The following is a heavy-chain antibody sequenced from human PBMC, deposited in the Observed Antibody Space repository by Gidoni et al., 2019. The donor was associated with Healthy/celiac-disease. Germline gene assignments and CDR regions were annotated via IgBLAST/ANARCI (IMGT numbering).Heavy chain of an antibody. CDR3: AKDPHDSSDYYGGAFNI. D-gene: IGHD3-22*01. Sequence: QVQLVESGGGVVQPGRSLRLSGAASQFTLSSYGMHWVRRAPGKGLECVAVISYDGTNKYYIDSVKGRFTISRDNSKNTLYLQMNSLRAEDTAVYYCAKDPHDSSDYYGGAFNIWGQGTMVTVSS. J-gene: IGHJ3*02. CDR1: QFTLSSYG. CDR2: ISYDGTNK. V-gene: IGHV3-30*18.